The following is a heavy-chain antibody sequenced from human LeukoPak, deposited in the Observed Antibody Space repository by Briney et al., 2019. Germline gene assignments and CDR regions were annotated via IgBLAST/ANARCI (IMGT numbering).Heavy chain of an antibody. J-gene: IGHJ4*02. CDR3: AKAEGSYKTLIDY. CDR2: ISGSGSST. Sequence: GGSLRLSCAASGFTFTICAMNWVRQAPGKGLEWVSGISGSGSSTYYADSVKGRFTISRDSFKNTVYLQMSSLRAEDTAVYYCAKAEGSYKTLIDYWGQGSPVTVSS. V-gene: IGHV3-23*01. CDR1: GFTFTICA. D-gene: IGHD3-10*01.